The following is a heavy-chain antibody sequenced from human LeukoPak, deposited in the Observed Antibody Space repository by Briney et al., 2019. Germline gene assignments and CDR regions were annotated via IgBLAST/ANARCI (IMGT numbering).Heavy chain of an antibody. CDR1: GFTFDDYA. V-gene: IGHV3-9*01. D-gene: IGHD6-19*01. CDR3: AKARVGGWLVLGFDY. Sequence: PGRSLRLSCAASGFTFDDYAMHWVRQAPGKGLEWVSGISWNSGSIGYADSVKGRFTISRDNAKNSLYLQMNSLRAEDTASYYCAKARVGGWLVLGFDYWGQGTLVTVSS. J-gene: IGHJ4*02. CDR2: ISWNSGSI.